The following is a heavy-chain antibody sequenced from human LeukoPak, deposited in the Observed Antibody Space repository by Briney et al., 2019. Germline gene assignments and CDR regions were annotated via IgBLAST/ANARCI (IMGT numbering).Heavy chain of an antibody. Sequence: GGSLRLSCAASGFTFSSYAMSWVRQAPGKGLEWVSAISGSGGSTYYADSVEGRFTISRDNSKNTLYLQMNSLRAEDTAVYYCAKDGYCSSTSCHNLPMDVWGQGTTVTVSS. J-gene: IGHJ6*02. CDR1: GFTFSSYA. V-gene: IGHV3-23*01. CDR2: ISGSGGST. D-gene: IGHD2-2*02. CDR3: AKDGYCSSTSCHNLPMDV.